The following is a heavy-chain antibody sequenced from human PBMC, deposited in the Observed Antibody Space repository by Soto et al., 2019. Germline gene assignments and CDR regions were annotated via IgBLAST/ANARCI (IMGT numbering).Heavy chain of an antibody. D-gene: IGHD1-7*01. CDR3: TDEVELLY. V-gene: IGHV3-30*02. Sequence: SVKGRFTISRDNSKNTIYLQMNSLRPEDTAVYCCTDEVELLYWGQGTLVTVSS. J-gene: IGHJ4*02.